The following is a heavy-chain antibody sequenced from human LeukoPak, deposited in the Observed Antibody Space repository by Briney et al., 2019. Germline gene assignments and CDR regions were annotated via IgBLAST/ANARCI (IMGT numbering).Heavy chain of an antibody. J-gene: IGHJ4*01. CDR2: INNGGSST. CDR3: ARGGRFSYGSLDY. CDR1: GFTFSGYW. V-gene: IGHV3-74*01. D-gene: IGHD5-18*01. Sequence: PGGSLRLSCAASGFTFSGYWMHWVRQAPGKGLVWVSHINNGGSSTTYADSVRGRFTISRDNAKNTLYLQMNSLRAEDTAVYYCARGGRFSYGSLDYWGQGTLVTVSS.